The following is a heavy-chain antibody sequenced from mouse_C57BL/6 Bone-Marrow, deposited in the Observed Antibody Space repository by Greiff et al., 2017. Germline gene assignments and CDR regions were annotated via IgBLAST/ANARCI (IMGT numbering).Heavy chain of an antibody. V-gene: IGHV1-81*01. Sequence: QVQLQQSGAELARPGASVKLSCKASGYTFTSYGISWVKQRTGQGLEWIGEIYPRSGNSYYNEKFKGKATLTVDKSSSTAYMELRSLTSKDSAVYFCARPHYYGSGPDYFDVWGTGTTVTVSS. CDR2: IYPRSGNS. CDR1: GYTFTSYG. D-gene: IGHD1-1*01. CDR3: ARPHYYGSGPDYFDV. J-gene: IGHJ1*03.